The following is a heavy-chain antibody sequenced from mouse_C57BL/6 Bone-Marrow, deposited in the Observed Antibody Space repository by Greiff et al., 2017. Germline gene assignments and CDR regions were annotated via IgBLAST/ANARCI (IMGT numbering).Heavy chain of an antibody. J-gene: IGHJ3*01. Sequence: QVQLQQSGAELVMPGASVKLSCKASGYTFTSYWMHWVKQRPGQGLEWIGEIDPSDSYTNYNQKFKGKSTLTVDKSSSTAYMQLSSLTSEDAAVYYCARTDYYCGSSSWLAYWGQGTLVTVSA. D-gene: IGHD1-1*01. V-gene: IGHV1-69*01. CDR3: ARTDYYCGSSSWLAY. CDR1: GYTFTSYW. CDR2: IDPSDSYT.